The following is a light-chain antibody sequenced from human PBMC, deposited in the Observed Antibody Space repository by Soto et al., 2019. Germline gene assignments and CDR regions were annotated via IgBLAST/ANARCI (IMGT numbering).Light chain of an antibody. V-gene: IGKV3-20*01. J-gene: IGKJ1*01. CDR2: GAS. CDR3: QQYNNWPRT. CDR1: QSISSNS. Sequence: EIVFTQSPGTLSLSPGERATLSCRASQSISSNSLAWYQQKPGQAPRLFIYGASSRATGIPDRFIGSGSGTHFTLTISRLEPEDFALYYCQQYNNWPRTFGQGTKVDIK.